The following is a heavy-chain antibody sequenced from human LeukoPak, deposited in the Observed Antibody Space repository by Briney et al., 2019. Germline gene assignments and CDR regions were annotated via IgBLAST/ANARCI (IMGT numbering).Heavy chain of an antibody. CDR3: ARDPVGNYDYVWGSYRYKVGRTDAFDI. J-gene: IGHJ3*02. CDR1: GGSISSSSYY. Sequence: PSETLTLTCTVSGGSISSSSYYWGWIGQPQGKGREWIVSIYYSGRTYYNPSQKSRVSMSVDTSKHQFSLKLSSVTAADTAVYYCARDPVGNYDYVWGSYRYKVGRTDAFDIWGQGTMVTVSS. CDR2: IYYSGRT. D-gene: IGHD3-16*02. V-gene: IGHV4-39*02.